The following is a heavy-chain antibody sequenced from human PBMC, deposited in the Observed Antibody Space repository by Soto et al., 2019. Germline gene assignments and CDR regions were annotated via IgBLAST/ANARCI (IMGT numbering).Heavy chain of an antibody. J-gene: IGHJ6*02. D-gene: IGHD3-10*01. Sequence: QVQLVQSGAEVKKPGSSVKVSCKASGGTFSSYAISWVRQAPGQGLAWMGGIIPIVGTANYAQKFQGRVTITADESTSTAYMELSSLSSEDPAVYYCARANYYGSGSRRSYYYYYGLDVWGQGTTVTVSS. CDR3: ARANYYGSGSRRSYYYYYGLDV. V-gene: IGHV1-69*01. CDR1: GGTFSSYA. CDR2: IIPIVGTA.